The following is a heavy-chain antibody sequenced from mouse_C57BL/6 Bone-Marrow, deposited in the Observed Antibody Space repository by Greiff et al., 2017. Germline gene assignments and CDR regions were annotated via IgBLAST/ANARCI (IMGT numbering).Heavy chain of an antibody. CDR2: IDPSDSYT. V-gene: IGHV1-50*01. Sequence: QVQLQQPGAELVKPGASVKLSCKASGYTFTSYWMQWVKQRPGQGLEWIGEIDPSDSYTNYNQKLKGKATLPVDTSSSTAYMQLSSLTSEDSAVFYRARWGNYWGQGTTLTVSS. J-gene: IGHJ2*01. CDR1: GYTFTSYW. CDR3: ARWGNY.